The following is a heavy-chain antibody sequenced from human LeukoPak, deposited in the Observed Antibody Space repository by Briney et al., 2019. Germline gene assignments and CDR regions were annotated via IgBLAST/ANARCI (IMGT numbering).Heavy chain of an antibody. CDR2: IYYSGST. CDR3: ARGADDSSGYYYYYYYYYMDV. J-gene: IGHJ6*03. CDR1: GGSISSYF. D-gene: IGHD3-22*01. Sequence: SETLSLTCTVPGGSISSYFWSWIRQPPGKGLDGIGYIYYSGSTNYNPSLKSRVTISVDTSKNQCSLKLSSVTAADTAVYYCARGADDSSGYYYYYYYYYMDVWGKGTTVTVSS. V-gene: IGHV4-59*01.